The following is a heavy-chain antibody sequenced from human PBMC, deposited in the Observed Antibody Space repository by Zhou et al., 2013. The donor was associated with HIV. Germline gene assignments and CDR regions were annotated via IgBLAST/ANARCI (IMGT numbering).Heavy chain of an antibody. Sequence: QVQLVQSGAEVKKPGSSVKVSCKASGGTFSSYGISWVRQAPGQGLEWMGGVFPMFGTADHAQKFQGRVTITTDESTSTAYMELSSLRSEDTAVYYCARAARPHYYSHMDVWGKGTTVSVSS. CDR3: ARAARPHYYSHMDV. CDR1: GGTFSSYG. V-gene: IGHV1-69*05. D-gene: IGHD6-6*01. CDR2: VFPMFGTA. J-gene: IGHJ6*03.